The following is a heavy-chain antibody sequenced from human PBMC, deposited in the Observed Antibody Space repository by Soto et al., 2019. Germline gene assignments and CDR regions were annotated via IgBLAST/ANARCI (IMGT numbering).Heavy chain of an antibody. Sequence: ASVKVSCKASGGTFSSYAISWVRQAPGQGLEWMGGIIPIFGTANYAQKFQGRVTITADESTSTAYMELSSLRSEDTAVYYCARGGDNYYYYGMDVWGQGTTVTVSS. CDR3: ARGGDNYYYYGMDV. V-gene: IGHV1-69*13. CDR2: IIPIFGTA. J-gene: IGHJ6*02. D-gene: IGHD2-15*01. CDR1: GGTFSSYA.